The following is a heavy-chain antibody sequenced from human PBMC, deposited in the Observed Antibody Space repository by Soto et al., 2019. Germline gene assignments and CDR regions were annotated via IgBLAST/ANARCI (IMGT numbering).Heavy chain of an antibody. J-gene: IGHJ6*03. CDR2: IIPIFGTA. CDR3: ARASQEVIGSSSGHYYYYYYMDV. CDR1: GGTFSSYA. D-gene: IGHD6-6*01. V-gene: IGHV1-69*13. Sequence: ASVKVSCKASGGTFSSYAISWVRQAPGQGLEWMGGIIPIFGTANYAQKFQGRVTITADESTSTAYMELSSLRSEDTAVYYCARASQEVIGSSSGHYYYYYYMDVWGKGTTVTVSS.